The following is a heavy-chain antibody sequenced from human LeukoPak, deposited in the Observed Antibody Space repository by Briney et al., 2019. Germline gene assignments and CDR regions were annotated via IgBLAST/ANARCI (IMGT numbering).Heavy chain of an antibody. CDR2: IYYSGSI. D-gene: IGHD2-2*03. CDR3: ARDVVGYCSSTSCLNWFDP. Sequence: PSQTLSLTCTVSGGSISSGGYYWSWIRQHPGKGLEWIGYIYYSGSIYYNPSLKSRVTISVDTSKNQSSLKLSSVTAADTAVYYCARDVVGYCSSTSCLNWFDPRGQGTLVTVSS. V-gene: IGHV4-31*03. CDR1: GGSISSGGYY. J-gene: IGHJ5*02.